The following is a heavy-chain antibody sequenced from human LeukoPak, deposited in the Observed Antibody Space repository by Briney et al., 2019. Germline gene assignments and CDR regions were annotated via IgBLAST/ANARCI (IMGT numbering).Heavy chain of an antibody. J-gene: IGHJ6*02. CDR3: ARDRARIHYGMDV. CDR2: IIPIFGTA. Sequence: GASVKVSCKASGGTFSSYAISWVRQAPGQGLEWMGGIIPIFGTANYAQKSQGRVTITADKSTSTAYMELSSLRSEDTAVYYCARDRARIHYGMDVWGQGTTVTVSS. V-gene: IGHV1-69*06. CDR1: GGTFSSYA.